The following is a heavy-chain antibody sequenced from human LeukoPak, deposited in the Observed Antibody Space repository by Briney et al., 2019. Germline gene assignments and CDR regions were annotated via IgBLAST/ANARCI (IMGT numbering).Heavy chain of an antibody. CDR3: ARQRSGNFPAYFDY. CDR1: GGGSE. Sequence: ASVKVSCKSSGGGSEINWVRRAPGQGLEWMGGFIPLFDKANYAQKFQGRVSIIADESTSTTYMELSSLRSDDTAIYYCARQRSGNFPAYFDYWGLGTLVTVSS. J-gene: IGHJ4*02. V-gene: IGHV1-69*13. D-gene: IGHD1-26*01. CDR2: FIPLFDKA.